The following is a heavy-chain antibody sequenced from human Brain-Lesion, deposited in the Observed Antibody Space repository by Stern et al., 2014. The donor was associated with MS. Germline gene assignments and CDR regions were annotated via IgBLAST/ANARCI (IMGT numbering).Heavy chain of an antibody. D-gene: IGHD3-3*01. CDR2: ITEDGTEK. V-gene: IGHV3-7*01. Sequence: EVQLVESGGGLVQPGGSLTISCTAAGFTFGNYWMTWVRQAPGKGLEWVAHITEDGTEKNYVDAVKGRVTISRDNARNSLYLQMNSLRVEDTALYYCARVYNTIYGIVTQRGSGMDVWGQGTTVIVSS. CDR1: GFTFGNYW. CDR3: ARVYNTIYGIVTQRGSGMDV. J-gene: IGHJ6*02.